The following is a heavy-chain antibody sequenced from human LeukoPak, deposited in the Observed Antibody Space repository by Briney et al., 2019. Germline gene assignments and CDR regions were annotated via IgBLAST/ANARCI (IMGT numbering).Heavy chain of an antibody. Sequence: PSETLSLTCSVSGDSISSSSSYWGWIRQPPGKGLEWIGSIYYSGSTYYNTSLKSRVTISVDTSKNQFSLKLNSVTAADTAVYYCARSVHISAPFDVWGQGTLVTVSS. D-gene: IGHD2-21*01. CDR1: GDSISSSSSY. CDR3: ARSVHISAPFDV. J-gene: IGHJ4*02. V-gene: IGHV4-39*01. CDR2: IYYSGST.